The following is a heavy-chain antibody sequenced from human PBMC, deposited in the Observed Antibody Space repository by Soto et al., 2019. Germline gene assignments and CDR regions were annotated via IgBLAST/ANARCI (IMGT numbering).Heavy chain of an antibody. CDR3: AKDTHPNYYYYYMDV. V-gene: IGHV3-9*01. J-gene: IGHJ6*03. CDR1: GFTFDDYA. Sequence: EVQLVESGGGLVQPGRSLRLSCAASGFTFDDYAMHWVRQAPGKGLEWVSGSSWNSGSIGYADSVKGRFTISRDNAKNSLYLQMNSLRAEDTALYYCAKDTHPNYYYYYMDVWGKGTTVTVSS. CDR2: SSWNSGSI.